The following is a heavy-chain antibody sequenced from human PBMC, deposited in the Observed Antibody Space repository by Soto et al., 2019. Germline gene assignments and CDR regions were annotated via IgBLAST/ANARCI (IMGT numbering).Heavy chain of an antibody. D-gene: IGHD3-9*01. J-gene: IGHJ4*02. CDR2: IYHSGST. V-gene: IGHV4-38-2*01. CDR3: ARVRASRVLRYFDWLYGYFDY. CDR1: CYSISSGYY. Sequence: PSETLSLTCAVSCYSISSGYYWGWIRQPPGKGLEWIGSIYHSGSTYYNPSLKSRVTISVDTSKNQFSLKLSSVTAADTAVYYCARVRASRVLRYFDWLYGYFDYWGQGTLVTVSS.